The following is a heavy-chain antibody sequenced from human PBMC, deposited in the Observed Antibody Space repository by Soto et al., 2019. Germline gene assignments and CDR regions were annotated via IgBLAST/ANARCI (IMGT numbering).Heavy chain of an antibody. CDR1: GLSFTTSA. CDR2: IVVGSGNT. J-gene: IGHJ4*02. CDR3: AADMGRSCTSSGCSYYYYFDY. D-gene: IGHD2-2*01. Sequence: QMQLVQSGPEVKKPGTSVKVSCTASGLSFTTSAVHWVRQARGQRLEWVGWIVVGSGNTNYAQKFQERVTITRDMSTSTLYMELSSLRSEDTAVYYCAADMGRSCTSSGCSYYYYFDYWGQGTLVTVSS. V-gene: IGHV1-58*01.